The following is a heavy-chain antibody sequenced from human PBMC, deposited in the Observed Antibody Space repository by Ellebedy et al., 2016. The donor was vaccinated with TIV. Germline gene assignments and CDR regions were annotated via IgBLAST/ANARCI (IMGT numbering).Heavy chain of an antibody. D-gene: IGHD2-8*02. CDR2: ILNDGNDK. CDR1: GFIFSSYG. CDR3: ARSTGDW. V-gene: IGHV3-33*05. J-gene: IGHJ4*02. Sequence: PGGSLRLSCAASGFIFSSYGMHWVRQAPGKGLEWVAIILNDGNDKYYADSVKGRFTISRDNSKNTVYLQMNSLRAEDTAVYYCARSTGDWWGQGTLVTVSS.